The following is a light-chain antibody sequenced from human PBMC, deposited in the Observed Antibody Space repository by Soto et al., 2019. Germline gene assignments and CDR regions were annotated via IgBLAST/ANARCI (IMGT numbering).Light chain of an antibody. V-gene: IGKV1-5*01. CDR2: DVS. Sequence: DIQMTQSPSTLSASIGDRVTITCRAGQSINGRLAWYQQKPGRPPKLLIYDVSFLESGVPSRFSGSGSGTDFNLTISSLRPDHFATFYCQQYKVYPYTFGQGTRLDIQ. CDR3: QQYKVYPYT. J-gene: IGKJ2*01. CDR1: QSINGR.